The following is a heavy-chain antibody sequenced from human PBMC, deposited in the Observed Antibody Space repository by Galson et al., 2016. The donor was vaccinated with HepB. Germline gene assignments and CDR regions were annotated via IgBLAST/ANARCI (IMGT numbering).Heavy chain of an antibody. V-gene: IGHV4-34*01. J-gene: IGHJ4*02. Sequence: ETLSLTCDVFGGSFSAYYWTWIRQSPGKGLEWIGEINHNGGTNYNPSLKGRVTISIDMSRSQFSLNLTSVTAADTALYYCARGRGGGSRSLAISSTRTDAGYYYFDLWGQGTLVTVSP. CDR2: INHNGGT. CDR1: GGSFSAYY. CDR3: ARGRGGGSRSLAISSTRTDAGYYYFDL. D-gene: IGHD3-3*02.